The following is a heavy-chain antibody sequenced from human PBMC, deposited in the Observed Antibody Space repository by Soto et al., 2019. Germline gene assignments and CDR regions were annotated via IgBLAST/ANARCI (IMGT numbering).Heavy chain of an antibody. CDR2: ISYDGSEK. V-gene: IGHV3-30*18. CDR1: GFTFNTYG. Sequence: GGSLRLSCAAPGFTFNTYGMHWVRQAPGKGLEWVAVISYDGSEKYYVDSVKGRFTISKYNSKNTLYLQMNSLRPEDTAVYYCAKSPNFYCSSPNCYKYYFDHWGQGTRVTVSS. J-gene: IGHJ4*02. D-gene: IGHD2-2*02. CDR3: AKSPNFYCSSPNCYKYYFDH.